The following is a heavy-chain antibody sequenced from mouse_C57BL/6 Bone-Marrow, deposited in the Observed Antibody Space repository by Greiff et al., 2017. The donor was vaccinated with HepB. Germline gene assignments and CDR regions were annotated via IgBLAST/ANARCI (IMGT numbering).Heavy chain of an antibody. CDR3: ARLRRAWFAY. V-gene: IGHV5-17*01. CDR2: ISSGSSTI. CDR1: GFTFSDYG. Sequence: EVMLVESGGGLVKPGGSLKLSCAASGFTFSDYGMHWVRQAPEKGLEWVAYISSGSSTIYYEDTVKGRFTISRDNAKNTLFLQMTSLRSEVTAMYYCARLRRAWFAYWGQGTLVTVSA. D-gene: IGHD2-4*01. J-gene: IGHJ3*01.